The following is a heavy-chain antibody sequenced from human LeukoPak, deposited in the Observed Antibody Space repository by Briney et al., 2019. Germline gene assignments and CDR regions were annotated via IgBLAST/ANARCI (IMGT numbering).Heavy chain of an antibody. CDR2: IYYSGST. Sequence: SETLSLTCTVSGGSISSYYWSWIRQPPGKELEWIGYIYYSGSTNYNPSLKNRLTISVDTSKNQFSLKLSSVTAADPAVYYCGRGTYGPLNYWGQGTLVTVSS. CDR1: GGSISSYY. CDR3: GRGTYGPLNY. V-gene: IGHV4-59*01. D-gene: IGHD3-16*01. J-gene: IGHJ4*02.